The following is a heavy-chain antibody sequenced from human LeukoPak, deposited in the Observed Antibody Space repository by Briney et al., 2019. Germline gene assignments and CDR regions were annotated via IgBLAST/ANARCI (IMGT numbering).Heavy chain of an antibody. V-gene: IGHV4-34*01. CDR2: INHSGST. Sequence: PSETLSLTCAVSGGSVSSGSYYWSWIRQPPGKGLEWIGEINHSGSTNYNPSLKSRVTISVDTSKNQFSLKLSSVTAADTAVYYCARGGVGPPNWFDPWGQGTLVAVSS. CDR1: GGSVSSGSYY. CDR3: ARGGVGPPNWFDP. D-gene: IGHD2-8*01. J-gene: IGHJ5*02.